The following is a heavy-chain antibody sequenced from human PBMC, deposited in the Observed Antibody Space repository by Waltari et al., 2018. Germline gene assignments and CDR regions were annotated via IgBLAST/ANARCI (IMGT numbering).Heavy chain of an antibody. D-gene: IGHD6-19*01. CDR3: ARVSAASDWAGTYYYMDV. CDR2: MFHSGAT. J-gene: IGHJ6*03. CDR1: GFSISSDYY. Sequence: QVQLQESGPGLVKPSETLSLTCTVSGFSISSDYYWGWIRQPPGKGLEWIGNMFHSGATSYNPSLKSRVTMSIDTSKDHFSLSLSSVIAADTAVYYCARVSAASDWAGTYYYMDVRGRGTTVTVSS. V-gene: IGHV4-38-2*02.